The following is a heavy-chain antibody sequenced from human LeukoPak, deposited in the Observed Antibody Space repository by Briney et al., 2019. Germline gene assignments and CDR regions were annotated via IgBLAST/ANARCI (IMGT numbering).Heavy chain of an antibody. D-gene: IGHD6-19*01. J-gene: IGHJ4*02. V-gene: IGHV3-21*01. Sequence: GGSLRLSCVASAFNFSDFSMNWVRQAPGKRLEWVSSISSSGTYKYYADSLEGRITISRDNGKNSLFLQVNSLRAEDTAVYYCARDYSSGWYHFDYWGQGILVTVSS. CDR2: ISSSGTYK. CDR3: ARDYSSGWYHFDY. CDR1: AFNFSDFS.